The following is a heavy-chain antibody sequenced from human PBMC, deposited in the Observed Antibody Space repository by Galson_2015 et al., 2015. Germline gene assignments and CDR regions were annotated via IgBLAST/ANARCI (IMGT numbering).Heavy chain of an antibody. CDR3: VRDRPGIKIFGAFDY. V-gene: IGHV3-30*01. CDR2: MSYDGSDK. J-gene: IGHJ4*02. Sequence: SLRLSCAASGFTFSNYALHWVRQAPGKGLEWEASMSYDGSDKYYADSVKGRFTISRDNSKNTLYLQVNDLRAEDTGMYYCVRDRPGIKIFGAFDYWGQGTLVTVSS. D-gene: IGHD3-3*01. CDR1: GFTFSNYA.